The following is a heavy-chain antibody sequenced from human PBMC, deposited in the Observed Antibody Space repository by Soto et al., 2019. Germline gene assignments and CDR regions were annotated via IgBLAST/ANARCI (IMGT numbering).Heavy chain of an antibody. V-gene: IGHV3-30*04. CDR2: IAYDGKDK. CDR3: ARNSSGRYSDL. CDR1: GFSFSTYD. J-gene: IGHJ2*01. D-gene: IGHD3-22*01. Sequence: QVQLVESGGGVVQPGRSLRLSCAASGFSFSTYDMHWVRQAPGKGPEWVAVIAYDGKDKHYADSVKGRFTISRDNSKNTLYVQMNSLRAEDTAVYYCARNSSGRYSDLWGRGTLVTVSS.